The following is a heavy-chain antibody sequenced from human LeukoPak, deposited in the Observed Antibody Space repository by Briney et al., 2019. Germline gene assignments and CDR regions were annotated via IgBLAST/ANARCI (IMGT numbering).Heavy chain of an antibody. CDR3: AKEGAYSSSSGYFDY. CDR1: GFTFSSYA. CDR2: ISGGGGST. V-gene: IGHV3-23*01. J-gene: IGHJ4*02. Sequence: GGSLRLSCAASGFTFSSYAMSWVRQAPGKGLEWVSAISGGGGSTYYADSVKGRFTISRDNSKNTLYLQMNSLRAEDTAVYYCAKEGAYSSSSGYFDYWGQGTLVTVSS. D-gene: IGHD6-6*01.